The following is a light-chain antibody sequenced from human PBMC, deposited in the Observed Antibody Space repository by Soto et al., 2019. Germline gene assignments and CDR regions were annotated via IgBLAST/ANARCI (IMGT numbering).Light chain of an antibody. Sequence: DIQLTQSPSFVSASVGERVTITCRASRDMSRYLAWYQQKPGEAPKLLISAASTLQSGVPSRFSGSGSGTEFTLTVSYLLPEDFATYYCQQLYSYSSFGQGTRLENK. V-gene: IGKV1-9*01. CDR1: RDMSRY. CDR2: AAS. J-gene: IGKJ5*01. CDR3: QQLYSYSS.